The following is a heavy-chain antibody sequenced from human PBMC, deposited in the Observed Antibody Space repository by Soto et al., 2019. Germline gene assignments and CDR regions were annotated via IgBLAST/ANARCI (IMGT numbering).Heavy chain of an antibody. J-gene: IGHJ4*02. CDR3: ARAEIGMPTP. D-gene: IGHD2-2*01. CDR2: IYTGGGT. Sequence: EVQLVESGGGLVQPGGFVRLSCAASGFTVSSNYMIWVRQAPGKGLEWISVIYTGGGTRYADSVKGRFTISRDTSRNTVDLHMDSLRVEDMAVYYCARAEIGMPTPWVQGTLGTVTS. V-gene: IGHV3-66*01. CDR1: GFTVSSNY.